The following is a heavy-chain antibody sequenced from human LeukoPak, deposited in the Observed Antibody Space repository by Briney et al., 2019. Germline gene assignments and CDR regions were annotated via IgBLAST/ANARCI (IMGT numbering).Heavy chain of an antibody. CDR2: IYFSGSP. Sequence: SETLSLTCTVSGGSIISSSYYWGWIRQPPGKGLEWIGSIYFSGSPYHNPSLKSRVTMSVDTSKNQLSLKLSSVTAADTAVYFCTGLLHDSRGYYYFDYRGQGTLATVSS. CDR1: GGSIISSSYY. V-gene: IGHV4-39*01. CDR3: TGLLHDSRGYYYFDY. D-gene: IGHD3-22*01. J-gene: IGHJ4*02.